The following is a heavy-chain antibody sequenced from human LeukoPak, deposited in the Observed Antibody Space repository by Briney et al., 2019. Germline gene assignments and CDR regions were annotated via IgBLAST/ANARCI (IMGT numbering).Heavy chain of an antibody. Sequence: GRSLRLSCAASGFTFSSYGMHWVRQAPGKGLEWVAVIWYDGSNKSYPDSVQGRFTISRDNSKNTLYLQVNSLRAEDTAVYYCARDRSMSGWYIDLWGRGTLVTVSS. J-gene: IGHJ2*01. CDR1: GFTFSSYG. V-gene: IGHV3-33*01. D-gene: IGHD2/OR15-2a*01. CDR3: ARDRSMSGWYIDL. CDR2: IWYDGSNK.